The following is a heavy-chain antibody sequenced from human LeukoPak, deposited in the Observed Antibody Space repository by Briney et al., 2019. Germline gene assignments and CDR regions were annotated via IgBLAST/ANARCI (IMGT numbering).Heavy chain of an antibody. CDR2: IYYTGST. V-gene: IGHV4-59*01. Sequence: PSGTLSLTCTVSGDSISIYYWSWIRQPPGKGLEWIGYIYYTGSTTYNPSLKSRLTISIDTSENQFSLNLISLTAADTAVYYCARGRGDSRGTSFDSWGQGTLVTVSS. CDR3: ARGRGDSRGTSFDS. CDR1: GDSISIYY. J-gene: IGHJ4*02. D-gene: IGHD3-22*01.